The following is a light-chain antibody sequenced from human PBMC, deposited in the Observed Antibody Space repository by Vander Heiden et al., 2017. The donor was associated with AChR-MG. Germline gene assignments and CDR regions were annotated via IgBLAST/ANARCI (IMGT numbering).Light chain of an antibody. CDR2: VNIDGTH. Sequence: QLVLTQSPSASASLGASVKLTCTLSSGHSSYAIAWHQQLPEKCPRYLMKVNIDGTHSKGDGIPDRFSGSSSGAERYLTISSLQSEDEADYYCQTWGTGVLVFGGGTKLTVL. CDR3: QTWGTGVLV. CDR1: SGHSSYA. J-gene: IGLJ3*02. V-gene: IGLV4-69*01.